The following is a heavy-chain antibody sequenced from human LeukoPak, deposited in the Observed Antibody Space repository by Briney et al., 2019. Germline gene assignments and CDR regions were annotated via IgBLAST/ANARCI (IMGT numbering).Heavy chain of an antibody. D-gene: IGHD6-19*01. CDR3: ARGSGAVAGMRFDY. CDR1: GYTFTSYD. V-gene: IGHV1-8*03. Sequence: GASVKVSCKASGYTFTSYDINWVRQATGQGLEWMGWMNPNSGNTGYAQKFQGRVTITRNTSISTAYMELSSLRSEDTAVYYCARGSGAVAGMRFDYWGQGTLVTVSS. J-gene: IGHJ4*02. CDR2: MNPNSGNT.